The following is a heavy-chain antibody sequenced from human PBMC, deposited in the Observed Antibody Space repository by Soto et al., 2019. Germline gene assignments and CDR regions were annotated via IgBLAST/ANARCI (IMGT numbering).Heavy chain of an antibody. CDR2: ISGSGGST. D-gene: IGHD3-3*01. CDR1: GFTFSSYA. J-gene: IGHJ6*02. V-gene: IGHV3-23*01. Sequence: EVQLLESGGGLVQPGGSLRLSCAASGFTFSSYAMSWVRQAPGKGLEWVSAISGSGGSTYYADSVKGRFTISRDNSKNTLYLQMNSLRAEDTAVYYCAKSGAVLEWSSRRGGMDVWGQGTTVTVSS. CDR3: AKSGAVLEWSSRRGGMDV.